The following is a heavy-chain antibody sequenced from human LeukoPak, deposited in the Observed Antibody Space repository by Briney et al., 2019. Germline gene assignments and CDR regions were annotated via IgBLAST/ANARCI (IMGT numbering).Heavy chain of an antibody. V-gene: IGHV4-4*07. CDR3: ASLGYCSSTSCYHY. CDR2: IYTSGST. J-gene: IGHJ4*02. D-gene: IGHD2-2*01. CDR1: GGSISSCY. Sequence: SETLSLTCTVSGGSISSCYWSWIRQPAGKGLEWIGRIYTSGSTNYNPSLKSRVTMSVDTSKDQFSLKLSSVTAADTAVYYCASLGYCSSTSCYHYWGQGTLVTVSS.